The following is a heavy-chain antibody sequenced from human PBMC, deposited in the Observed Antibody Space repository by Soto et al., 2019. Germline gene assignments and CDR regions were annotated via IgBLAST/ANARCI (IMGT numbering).Heavy chain of an antibody. J-gene: IGHJ6*02. CDR1: GGSFSGYY. D-gene: IGHD3-16*01. Sequence: SETLSLTCAVYGGSFSGYYWSWIRQPPGKGLEWIGEINHSGSTNYNPSLKSRVTISVDTSKNQFSLKLSSVTAADTAVYYCARGTSTITFGGLPVDYYYYGMDVWGQGTTVTVSS. CDR2: INHSGST. V-gene: IGHV4-34*01. CDR3: ARGTSTITFGGLPVDYYYYGMDV.